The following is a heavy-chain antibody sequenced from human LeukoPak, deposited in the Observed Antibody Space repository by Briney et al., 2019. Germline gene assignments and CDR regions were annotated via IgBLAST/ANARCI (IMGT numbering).Heavy chain of an antibody. Sequence: GGSLRLSCAASGFTVSSTYRSGVGEAPGKGPEWVGLIRRKANGGTTEYAASVKGRFTISRDDSKSIAYLQMNSLKTEDTAVYYCTSGLYYDSWSDLFDYWGQGTLVTVSS. D-gene: IGHD3-3*01. CDR2: IRRKANGGTT. CDR1: GFTVSSTY. CDR3: TSGLYYDSWSDLFDY. J-gene: IGHJ4*02. V-gene: IGHV3-22*01.